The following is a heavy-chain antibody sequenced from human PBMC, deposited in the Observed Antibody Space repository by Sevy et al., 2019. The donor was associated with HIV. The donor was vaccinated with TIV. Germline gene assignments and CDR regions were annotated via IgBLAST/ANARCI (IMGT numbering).Heavy chain of an antibody. CDR1: EFTFDDYA. V-gene: IGHV3-9*01. D-gene: IGHD5-12*01. CDR2: ISWNSGSI. Sequence: GGSLRLSCAASEFTFDDYAMHWVRQAPGKGLEWVSGISWNSGSIGYADSVKGRFTISRDNAKNSLYLQMNSLRAEDTALYYCAKDIGGYSGYDFFGGFDYWGQGTLVTVSS. J-gene: IGHJ4*02. CDR3: AKDIGGYSGYDFFGGFDY.